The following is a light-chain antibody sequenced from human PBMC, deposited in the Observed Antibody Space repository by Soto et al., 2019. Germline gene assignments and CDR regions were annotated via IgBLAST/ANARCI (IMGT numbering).Light chain of an antibody. CDR1: QSVSSY. V-gene: IGKV3-11*01. Sequence: EIVLTQSPATLSLSPGERATLSCRASQSVSSYLAWYQQKPGQAPRLPIYDASNRATGIPARFSGSGSGTDFTLPISSLEPEDFAVYYCHQRSNWHTFGGGTKVEIK. CDR2: DAS. J-gene: IGKJ4*01. CDR3: HQRSNWHT.